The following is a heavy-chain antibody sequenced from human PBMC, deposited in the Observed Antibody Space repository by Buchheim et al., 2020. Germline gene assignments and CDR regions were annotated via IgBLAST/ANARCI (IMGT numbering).Heavy chain of an antibody. D-gene: IGHD6-6*01. CDR3: ARGSSDFDY. J-gene: IGHJ4*02. CDR2: ISSGSTTI. V-gene: IGHV3-48*01. CDR1: GFSFSTSS. Sequence: EVQLVESGGGLVQPGGSLRLSCAASGFSFSTSSMNWVRQAPGKGLEWISYISSGSTTIYYADSVQGRFTISRDNAKNSLYLQMNSLRAEDTAVYSCARGSSDFDYWGQGTL.